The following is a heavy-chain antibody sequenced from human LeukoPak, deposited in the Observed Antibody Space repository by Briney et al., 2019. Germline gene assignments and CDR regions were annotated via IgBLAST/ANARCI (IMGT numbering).Heavy chain of an antibody. CDR2: MNPNSGNT. V-gene: IGHV1-8*01. CDR3: ATRNWSYDFWSGYFSYYYYMDV. J-gene: IGHJ6*03. Sequence: ASVKVSCKASGYTFTSYDINWVRQANGQGLEWMGWMNPNSGNTGYAQKFQGRVTMTRNTSISTPYMELSSLRSEDTAVYYCATRNWSYDFWSGYFSYYYYMDVWGKGTTVTVSS. CDR1: GYTFTSYD. D-gene: IGHD3-3*01.